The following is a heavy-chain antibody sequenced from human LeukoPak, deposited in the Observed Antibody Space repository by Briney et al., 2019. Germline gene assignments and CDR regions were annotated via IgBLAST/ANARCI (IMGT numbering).Heavy chain of an antibody. D-gene: IGHD3-22*01. J-gene: IGHJ5*02. Sequence: GASVKVSCKASGYIFTDYYMHWVRQAPGQGLEWMGWINPNSGGTNYAQKFQGRVTMTRDTSISTAYMELSRLRSDDTAVYYCARVPTYYYDSSGFNWFDPWGQGTLVTVSS. CDR3: ARVPTYYYDSSGFNWFDP. V-gene: IGHV1-2*02. CDR1: GYIFTDYY. CDR2: INPNSGGT.